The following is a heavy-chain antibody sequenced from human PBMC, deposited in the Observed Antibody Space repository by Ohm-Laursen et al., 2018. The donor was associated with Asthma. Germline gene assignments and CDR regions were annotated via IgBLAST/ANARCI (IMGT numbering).Heavy chain of an antibody. Sequence: AASVKVSCKTSGYTFTSYGISWVRQAPGQGLEWMGWISAYNGNTNYAQKLQGRVTVTTDTSTSTAYMELRSLRSDDTAVYYCARERGITIFGVVSNYFDYWGQGTLVTVSS. D-gene: IGHD3-3*01. J-gene: IGHJ4*02. CDR3: ARERGITIFGVVSNYFDY. CDR2: ISAYNGNT. V-gene: IGHV1-18*01. CDR1: GYTFTSYG.